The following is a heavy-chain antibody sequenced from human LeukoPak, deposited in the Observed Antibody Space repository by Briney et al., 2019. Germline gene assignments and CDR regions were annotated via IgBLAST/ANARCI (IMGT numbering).Heavy chain of an antibody. V-gene: IGHV1-69*05. CDR3: ARDVNSRGPFDY. J-gene: IGHJ4*02. CDR2: IIPIFGTA. D-gene: IGHD2/OR15-2a*01. Sequence: ASVKVSCKASGGTFSSYAISWVRQAPGQGLEWMGGIIPIFGTANYAQKFQGRVTITTDESTSTAYMELSSLRSEDTTVYYCARDVNSRGPFDYWGQGTLVTVSS. CDR1: GGTFSSYA.